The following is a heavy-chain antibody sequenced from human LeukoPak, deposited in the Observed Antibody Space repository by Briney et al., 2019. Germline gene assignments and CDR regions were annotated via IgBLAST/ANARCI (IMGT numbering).Heavy chain of an antibody. CDR2: IGGSGGST. V-gene: IGHV3-23*01. CDR1: GFTFSSNA. CDR3: ARPSSGWSLFDY. J-gene: IGHJ4*02. D-gene: IGHD6-19*01. Sequence: PGGSLRLSCAASGFTFSSNALSWVRQAPGKGLEWVSGIGGSGGSTYYADSVKGRFTISRDNSKNTLYLQMNSLRAEDTAIYYCARPSSGWSLFDYWGQGTLVTVSS.